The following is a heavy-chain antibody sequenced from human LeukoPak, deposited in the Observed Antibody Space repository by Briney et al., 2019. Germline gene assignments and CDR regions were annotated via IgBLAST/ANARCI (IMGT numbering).Heavy chain of an antibody. CDR1: GFTFSSYA. Sequence: GSLRLSCAASGFTFSSYAMSWIRQPPGKGLEWIGYIYSSGSINYNPSLKSRVTISVDTSKNQFSLKLTSVTAADTAVYYCAREGGSSSWYDYWGQGTLVTVSS. D-gene: IGHD6-13*01. CDR2: IYSSGSI. J-gene: IGHJ4*02. V-gene: IGHV4-59*01. CDR3: AREGGSSSWYDY.